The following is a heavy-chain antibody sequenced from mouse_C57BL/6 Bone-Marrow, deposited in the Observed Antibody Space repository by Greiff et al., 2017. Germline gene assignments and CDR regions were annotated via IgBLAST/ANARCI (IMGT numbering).Heavy chain of an antibody. CDR2: IHPNSGST. J-gene: IGHJ3*01. V-gene: IGHV1-64*01. D-gene: IGHD1-1*01. CDR3: AREFITTVSY. Sequence: QVQLKQPGAELVKPGASVKLSCKASGYTFTSYWMHWVKQRPGQGLEWIGMIHPNSGSTNYNEKFKSEATLTVDKSSSTAYMQLSSLTSEDSAVYYCAREFITTVSYWGQGTLVTVSA. CDR1: GYTFTSYW.